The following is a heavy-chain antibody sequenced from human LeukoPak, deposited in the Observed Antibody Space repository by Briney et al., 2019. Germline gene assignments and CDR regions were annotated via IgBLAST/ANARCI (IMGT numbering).Heavy chain of an antibody. J-gene: IGHJ6*02. CDR2: IYSGGST. CDR3: ARDAGYCSSTSCYYYGMDV. CDR1: GFTVSSNY. Sequence: GGSLRLSCAASGFTVSSNYMSWVRQAPGKGLEWVSVIYSGGSTYYADSVKGRFTISRDNSKNTLYLQMNSLRAEDTAVYYCARDAGYCSSTSCYYYGMDVWGQGTTVTVSS. V-gene: IGHV3-66*01. D-gene: IGHD2-2*03.